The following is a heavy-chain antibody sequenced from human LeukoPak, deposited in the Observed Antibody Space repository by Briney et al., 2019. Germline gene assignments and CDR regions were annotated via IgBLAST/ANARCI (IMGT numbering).Heavy chain of an antibody. CDR2: ISSSSSYI. CDR1: GFTFSSYS. CDR3: AREGSGSYLIDY. J-gene: IGHJ4*02. Sequence: PGGSLRLSCAAPGFTFSSYSMNWVRQAPGKGLEWVSSISSSSSYIYYADSVKGPFTISRDNAKNSLYLQTNSLRAEETAVYYWAREGSGSYLIDYWGEGTLVTVSS. V-gene: IGHV3-21*01. D-gene: IGHD3-10*01.